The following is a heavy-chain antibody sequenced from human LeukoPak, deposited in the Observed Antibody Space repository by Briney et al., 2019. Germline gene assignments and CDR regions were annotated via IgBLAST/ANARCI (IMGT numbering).Heavy chain of an antibody. Sequence: ASVKVSCKASGGTFSSCAISWVRQAPGQGLEWMGGIIPIFGTANYAQKFQGRVTITTDESTSTAYMELSSLRSEDTAVYYCARGAPGIAAAGTWDAFDIWGQGTMVTVSS. CDR2: IIPIFGTA. V-gene: IGHV1-69*05. J-gene: IGHJ3*02. D-gene: IGHD6-13*01. CDR1: GGTFSSCA. CDR3: ARGAPGIAAAGTWDAFDI.